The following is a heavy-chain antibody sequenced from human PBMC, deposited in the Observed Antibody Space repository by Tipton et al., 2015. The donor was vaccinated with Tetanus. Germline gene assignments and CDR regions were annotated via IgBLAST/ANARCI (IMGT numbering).Heavy chain of an antibody. D-gene: IGHD3-22*01. Sequence: PLRLSCAASGFSFRSYWMSWVRQAPGKGLEWAANIREDGSQKYYADSVKGRFTISRDNAKNSLFLQVDSLRAEDTAVYYCASSSRGYYDSSGYYGYFQHWGQGTLVTVS. CDR3: ASSSRGYYDSSGYYGYFQH. CDR1: GFSFRSYW. J-gene: IGHJ1*01. V-gene: IGHV3-7*01. CDR2: IREDGSQK.